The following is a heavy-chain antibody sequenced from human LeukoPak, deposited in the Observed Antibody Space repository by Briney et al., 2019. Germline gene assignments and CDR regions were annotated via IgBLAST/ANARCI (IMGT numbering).Heavy chain of an antibody. D-gene: IGHD6-19*01. CDR3: ARGGWYPESFQH. V-gene: IGHV4-59*01. J-gene: IGHJ1*01. CDR1: SCSISSYY. CDR2: IYYSGST. Sequence: SETLSLNCTGSSCSISSYYWNWLRQPPGKGLEWIVYIYYSGSTNYNPSLKSRVTISVDTSKNQFSLKLSSVTAADTAVYYCARGGWYPESFQHWGQGALVTVSS.